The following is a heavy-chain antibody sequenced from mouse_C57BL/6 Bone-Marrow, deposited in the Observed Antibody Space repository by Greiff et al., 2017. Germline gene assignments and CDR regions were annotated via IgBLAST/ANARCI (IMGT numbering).Heavy chain of an antibody. CDR3: ARWGDYDYAMDY. CDR2: IYPRDGST. V-gene: IGHV1-78*01. D-gene: IGHD1-1*01. J-gene: IGHJ4*01. CDR1: GFTINDHT. Sequence: VQLQQSDAELVKPGASVKLSCTASGFTINDHTIHWMKQRPEQGLEWIGYIYPRDGSTKYTAKFQGKATLTADTSSSTAYMQLNSLTSEDSAVDFCARWGDYDYAMDYWGQGTSVTVSS.